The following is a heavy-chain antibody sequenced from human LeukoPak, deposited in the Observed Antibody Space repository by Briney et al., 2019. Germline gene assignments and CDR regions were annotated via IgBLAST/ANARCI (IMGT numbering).Heavy chain of an antibody. CDR1: GFTFSLYT. J-gene: IGHJ4*02. V-gene: IGHV3-21*01. CDR2: ISSSSSYI. D-gene: IGHD3-22*01. CDR3: ARGTYNSDSSGYYYGY. Sequence: GGSLRLSCAASGFTFSLYTMNWVRQAPGKGLEWVSAISSSSSYIYYADSVKGRFTISRDNAKNSLYLETDTLRAEDTAVYYCARGTYNSDSSGYYYGYWGQGTLVTVSS.